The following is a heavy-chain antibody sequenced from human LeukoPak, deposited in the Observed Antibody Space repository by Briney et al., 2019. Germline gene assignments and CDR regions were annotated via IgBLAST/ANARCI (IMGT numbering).Heavy chain of an antibody. CDR1: GYTFTGYY. CDR3: ARELESGDAFDI. V-gene: IGHV1-69*06. CDR2: IIPIFGTA. J-gene: IGHJ3*02. Sequence: GASVKVSCKVSGYTFTGYYMHWVRQAPGQGLEWMGGIIPIFGTANYAQKFQGRVTITADKSTSTAYMELSSLRSEDTAVYYCARELESGDAFDIRGQGTMVTVSS. D-gene: IGHD1-1*01.